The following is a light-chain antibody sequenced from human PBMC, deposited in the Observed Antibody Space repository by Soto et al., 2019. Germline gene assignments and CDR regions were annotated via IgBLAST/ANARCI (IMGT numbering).Light chain of an antibody. J-gene: IGKJ1*01. Sequence: EIVLTQSPGTLSLSPGERATLSCRASQSVSNSFLVWYQQKPGQAPRLPIYGASSRATGIPGRFSGSGSVTDFTFTISGLEPDYVAEYYCQPDCSSPRTFGQGTKVESK. CDR2: GAS. CDR1: QSVSNSF. V-gene: IGKV3-20*01. CDR3: QPDCSSPRT.